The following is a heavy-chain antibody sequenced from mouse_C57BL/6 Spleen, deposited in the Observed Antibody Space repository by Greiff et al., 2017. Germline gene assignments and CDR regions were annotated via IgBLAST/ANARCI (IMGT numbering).Heavy chain of an antibody. V-gene: IGHV1-61*01. CDR3: ARSDWEGSY. J-gene: IGHJ2*01. Sequence: QVQLQQPGAELVRPGSSVKLSCKASGYTFTSYWMDWVKQRPGQGLEWIGNIYPSDSETHYNQKFKDKATLTVDKSSSTAYMQLSSLTSEDSAVXYCARSDWEGSYWGQGTTLTVSS. D-gene: IGHD4-1*01. CDR1: GYTFTSYW. CDR2: IYPSDSET.